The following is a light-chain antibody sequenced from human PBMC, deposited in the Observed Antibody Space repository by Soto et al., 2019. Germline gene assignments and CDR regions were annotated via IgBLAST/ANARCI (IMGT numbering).Light chain of an antibody. J-gene: IGKJ5*01. V-gene: IGKV1-5*03. Sequence: DIQRTQSPSTLSASVGDRVTITCRASQSVTTWLAWYQQKPGKAPKLLIYKASNLESGLPSRFTGSGSGTEFTLTISSLQSDDFATYYCQQYSTYPITFGQRTRLEIK. CDR1: QSVTTW. CDR3: QQYSTYPIT. CDR2: KAS.